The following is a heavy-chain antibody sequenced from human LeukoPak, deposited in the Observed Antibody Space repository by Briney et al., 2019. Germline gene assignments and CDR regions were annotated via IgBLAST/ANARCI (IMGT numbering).Heavy chain of an antibody. CDR3: ARLITGTTTAFDI. D-gene: IGHD1-7*01. V-gene: IGHV4-4*07. J-gene: IGHJ3*02. CDR1: GGSISGYY. Sequence: SETLSLTCSVSGGSISGYYWTWIRQPAGKGLEWIGRVYISGSTHYNPSLKTRLTMSVDTSKNQFSLKLSSVTAADTAVYYCARLITGTTTAFDIWGQGTMVTVSS. CDR2: VYISGST.